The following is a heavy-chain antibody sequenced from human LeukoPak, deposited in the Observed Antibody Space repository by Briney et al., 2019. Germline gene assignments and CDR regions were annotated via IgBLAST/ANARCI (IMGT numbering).Heavy chain of an antibody. D-gene: IGHD5-12*01. CDR2: IHNDGTMG. CDR1: GFTFSRLG. V-gene: IGHV3-33*06. J-gene: IGHJ6*04. Sequence: PGRSLRLSCATSGFTFSRLGMQWVRQAPGQGLEWVAVIHNDGTMGQYADSVKGRFTISKDFSRNTLHLQMHSLRDDDTAVYYCAKEGDEFRGYLDVWGKGTTVTISS. CDR3: AKEGDEFRGYLDV.